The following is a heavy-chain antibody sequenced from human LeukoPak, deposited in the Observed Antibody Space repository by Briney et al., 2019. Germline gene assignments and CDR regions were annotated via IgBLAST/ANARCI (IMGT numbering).Heavy chain of an antibody. CDR3: ARYRHRGRAVITGLYYFDY. J-gene: IGHJ4*02. D-gene: IGHD4-11*01. Sequence: SETLSLTCTVSGGSISSGGYYWSWIRQPPGKGLEWIGYIYHSGSTYYNPSLKSRVTISVDRSKNQFSLKLSSVTAADTAAYYCARYRHRGRAVITGLYYFDYWGQGILVTVSS. V-gene: IGHV4-30-2*01. CDR1: GGSISSGGYY. CDR2: IYHSGST.